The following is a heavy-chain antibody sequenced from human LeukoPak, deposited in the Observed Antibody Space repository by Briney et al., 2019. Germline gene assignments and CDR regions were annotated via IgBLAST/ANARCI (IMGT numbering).Heavy chain of an antibody. Sequence: PGRSLRLSCAASGFTFSSYAMHWVRQAPGKGLEWVGRIKSKTDGGTTDYAAPVKGRFTISRDDSKNTLYLQMNSLKTEDTAVYYCTTDEVGYCSSTSCSVGHYYYYGMDVWGQGTTVTVSS. CDR2: IKSKTDGGTT. V-gene: IGHV3-15*01. J-gene: IGHJ6*02. CDR1: GFTFSSYA. CDR3: TTDEVGYCSSTSCSVGHYYYYGMDV. D-gene: IGHD2-2*01.